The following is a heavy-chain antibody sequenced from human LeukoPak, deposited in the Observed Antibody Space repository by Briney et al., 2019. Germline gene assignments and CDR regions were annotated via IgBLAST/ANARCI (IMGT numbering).Heavy chain of an antibody. J-gene: IGHJ4*02. CDR1: GFTSSSYA. V-gene: IGHV3-23*01. CDR3: AKAYSSSWYGGSSDY. Sequence: GGSLRLSCAASGFTSSSYAMSWVRQAPGKGLEWVSGISGSGDNTYYADSVKGRFTISRDNSKNTLYLQMNSLRAEDTAVYYCAKAYSSSWYGGSSDYWGQGTLVTVSS. D-gene: IGHD6-13*01. CDR2: ISGSGDNT.